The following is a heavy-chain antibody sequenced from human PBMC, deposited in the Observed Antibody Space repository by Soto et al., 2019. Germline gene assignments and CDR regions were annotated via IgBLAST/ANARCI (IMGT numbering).Heavy chain of an antibody. CDR2: ISYDGSDK. Sequence: QVQLVESGGGVVQPGRSLRLSCAASGFPFSPYTMHWVRQAPGRGLERVAVISYDGSDKYYADSVKGRITISRDNSKNTPYLQMNSLRAEDTAVYYCARGGGFCGGDCYKGGIDYWGQGTLVTVSS. CDR3: ARGGGFCGGDCYKGGIDY. J-gene: IGHJ4*02. CDR1: GFPFSPYT. D-gene: IGHD2-21*02. V-gene: IGHV3-30-3*01.